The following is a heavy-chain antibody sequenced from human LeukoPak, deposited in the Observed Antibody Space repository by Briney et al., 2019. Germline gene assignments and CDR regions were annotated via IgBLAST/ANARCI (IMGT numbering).Heavy chain of an antibody. V-gene: IGHV3-33*08. CDR2: IWYDGSNK. CDR1: GFAFNDAW. D-gene: IGHD3-10*01. CDR3: AREGYYGSGSPPSLYFDY. Sequence: GGSLRLSCAASGFAFNDAWMSWVRQAPGKGLEWVAVIWYDGSNKYYADSVKGRFTISRDNSRSTLYLQMNSLRPEDTAIYYCAREGYYGSGSPPSLYFDYWGQGTLVTVSS. J-gene: IGHJ4*02.